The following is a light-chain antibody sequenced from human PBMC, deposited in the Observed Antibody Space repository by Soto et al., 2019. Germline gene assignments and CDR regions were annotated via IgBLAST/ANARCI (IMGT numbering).Light chain of an antibody. CDR2: GTS. CDR1: QSVSSTS. V-gene: IGKV3-20*01. Sequence: EIVLTQSPGTLSLSPGERATLSCRASQSVSSTSLAWYQQKPGQAPRLLIYGTSSRATGIPDRFSGSGPRTDFTLTISRLEPEDFAMFYCQQYGSSITFGQGTRLEIK. CDR3: QQYGSSIT. J-gene: IGKJ5*01.